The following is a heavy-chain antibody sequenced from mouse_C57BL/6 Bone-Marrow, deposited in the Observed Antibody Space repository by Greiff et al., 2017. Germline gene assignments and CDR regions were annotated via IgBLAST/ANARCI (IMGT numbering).Heavy chain of an antibody. CDR2: IDPSDSFT. CDR1: GYTFTSYW. J-gene: IGHJ2*01. CDR3: LSENYFDY. V-gene: IGHV1-50*01. Sequence: QVQLQQPGAELVKPGASVKLSCKASGYTFTSYWMQWVKQRPGQGLEWIGEIDPSDSFTNYNQKFKGKATLTVDTSSSTAYMQLSSLTSEDSAVYYCLSENYFDYWGQGTTLTVSS.